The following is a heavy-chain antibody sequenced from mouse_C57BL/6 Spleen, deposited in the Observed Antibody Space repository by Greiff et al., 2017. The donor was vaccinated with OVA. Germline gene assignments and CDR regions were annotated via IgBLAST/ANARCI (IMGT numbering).Heavy chain of an antibody. Sequence: VQLQQSGPELVKPGASVKISCKASGYTFTDYYMNWVKQSHGKSLEWIGDINPNNGGTSYNQKFKGKATLTVDKSSSTAYMELRSLTSEDSAVYYCANGTPWFAYWGQGTLVTVS. D-gene: IGHD4-1*01. V-gene: IGHV1-26*01. CDR1: GYTFTDYY. CDR3: ANGTPWFAY. J-gene: IGHJ3*01. CDR2: INPNNGGT.